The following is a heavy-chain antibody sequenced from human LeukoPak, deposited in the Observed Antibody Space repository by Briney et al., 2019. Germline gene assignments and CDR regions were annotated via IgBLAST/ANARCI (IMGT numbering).Heavy chain of an antibody. Sequence: PGGSLRLSCAASKFTFSTSAMSWVRQAPGKGLEWVSAISGSGANTHYVDSVKGRFTISRDNSKNTLYLEMSSLRSDDTAVYYCAKESQTYYDIMTGYPNYYFDYWGQGTLVTVSS. D-gene: IGHD3-9*01. CDR2: ISGSGANT. CDR3: AKESQTYYDIMTGYPNYYFDY. J-gene: IGHJ4*02. V-gene: IGHV3-23*01. CDR1: KFTFSTSA.